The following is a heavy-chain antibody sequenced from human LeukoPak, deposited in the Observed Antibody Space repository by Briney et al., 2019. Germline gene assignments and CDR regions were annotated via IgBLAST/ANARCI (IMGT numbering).Heavy chain of an antibody. J-gene: IGHJ4*02. CDR3: ARGRYSYGPLDY. D-gene: IGHD5-18*01. V-gene: IGHV3-74*01. CDR2: LNGDGSGI. CDR1: GFSFTSYW. Sequence: GGSLRLSCAASGFSFTSYWMHWVRQAPGKGLVWVARLNGDGSGISYADSVKGRFTISRDNVKNTLYLQMNSLRAEDTAVYYCARGRYSYGPLDYWGQGTLVTVSS.